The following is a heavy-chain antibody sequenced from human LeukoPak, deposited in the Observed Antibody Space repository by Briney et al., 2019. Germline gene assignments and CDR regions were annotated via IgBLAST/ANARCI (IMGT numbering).Heavy chain of an antibody. V-gene: IGHV3-49*03. CDR1: GFTFGDYL. CDR2: ISGGTT. Sequence: GGSLRLSCTASGFTFGDYLMSWFRQAPGRGVEWIGFISGGTTEYAASVKGRFTISRDDSTSIAYLQMNSLTTEDTAVYYWSRGSVWLSVNRGQGTLLTVSS. J-gene: IGHJ4*02. CDR3: SRGSVWLSVN. D-gene: IGHD5/OR15-5a*01.